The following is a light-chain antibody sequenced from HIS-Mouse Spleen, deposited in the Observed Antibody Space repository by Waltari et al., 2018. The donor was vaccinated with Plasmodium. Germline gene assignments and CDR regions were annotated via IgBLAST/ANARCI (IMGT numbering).Light chain of an antibody. CDR1: QSVNNN. J-gene: IGKJ3*01. CDR3: QQYNNWSFT. V-gene: IGKV3-15*01. Sequence: EIVLTQSPATLSVSPGERATLSCRASQSVNNNLAWYQQKPGQAPRLLIYGASNRATGIPARFSGSGSGTEFTLTISSLQSEDFAVYYCQQYNNWSFTFGPGTKVDIK. CDR2: GAS.